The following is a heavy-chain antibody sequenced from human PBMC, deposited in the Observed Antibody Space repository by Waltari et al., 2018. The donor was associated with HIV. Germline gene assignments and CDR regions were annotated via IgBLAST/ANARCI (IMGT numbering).Heavy chain of an antibody. D-gene: IGHD3-22*01. Sequence: QVQLVQSGAEVKKPGASVKVSCKASGYTFTGYYMHWVRQAPGQGLEWRGWINPNSGGTNYAQKFQVRVTMTRDTSISTAYMELSRLRSDDTAVYYCARDTPDAYYYDTSGYWSWGQGTLVTVSS. CDR3: ARDTPDAYYYDTSGYWS. V-gene: IGHV1-2*02. CDR2: INPNSGGT. J-gene: IGHJ5*02. CDR1: GYTFTGYY.